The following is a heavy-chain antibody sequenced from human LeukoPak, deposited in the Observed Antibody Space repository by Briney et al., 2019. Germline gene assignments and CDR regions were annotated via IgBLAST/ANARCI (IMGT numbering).Heavy chain of an antibody. CDR1: GGSFSGYY. CDR2: INHSGST. Sequence: KPSETLSLTCAVYGGSFSGYYWSWIRQPPGKGLEWIGEINHSGSTNYNPSLKSRVTISVDTSKNQFSLKLSSVTAADTAVYYCAREVGVGWFDPWGQGTLVTVSS. D-gene: IGHD3-10*01. J-gene: IGHJ5*02. CDR3: AREVGVGWFDP. V-gene: IGHV4-34*01.